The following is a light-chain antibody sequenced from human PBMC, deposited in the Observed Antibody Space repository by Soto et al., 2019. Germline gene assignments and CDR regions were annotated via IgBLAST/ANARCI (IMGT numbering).Light chain of an antibody. Sequence: DIQMTQSPSTLSASVGDRVTITCRASQSISSWLAWYQQKPGKAPKLLIYKAFSLESGVPSRFSGSGSGTEFTLTISSLQPDEFATYYCQHYNSYWRTFGQGTKLEIK. V-gene: IGKV1-5*03. CDR1: QSISSW. J-gene: IGKJ2*01. CDR3: QHYNSYWRT. CDR2: KAF.